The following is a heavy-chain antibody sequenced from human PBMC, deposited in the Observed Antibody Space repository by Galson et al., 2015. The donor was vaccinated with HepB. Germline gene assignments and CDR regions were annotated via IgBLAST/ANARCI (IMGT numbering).Heavy chain of an antibody. V-gene: IGHV3-30*04. Sequence: SLRLSCAASGFTFSSYAMHWVRQAPGKGLEWVAVISYDGSNKYYADSVKGRFTISRDNSKNTLYLQMNSLRAEDTAVYYCARGGAAILPYYYYGMDVWGQGTTVTVSS. CDR3: ARGGAAILPYYYYGMDV. J-gene: IGHJ6*02. CDR1: GFTFSSYA. CDR2: ISYDGSNK. D-gene: IGHD2-2*02.